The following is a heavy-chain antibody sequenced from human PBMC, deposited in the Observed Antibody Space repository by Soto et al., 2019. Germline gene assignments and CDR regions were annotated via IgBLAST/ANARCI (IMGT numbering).Heavy chain of an antibody. CDR3: AKNQGVELVPLATVDWFDP. D-gene: IGHD1-26*01. CDR1: GFLFENFG. Sequence: VGSLRLSCEASGFLFENFGMSWVRQAPGKGLEWISSISGSGFKKYYADSVKGRFTISRDNSKSTVYLELNNLSAEDTAVYHCAKNQGVELVPLATVDWFDPWGQGSVVTVSS. V-gene: IGHV3-23*01. J-gene: IGHJ5*02. CDR2: ISGSGFKK.